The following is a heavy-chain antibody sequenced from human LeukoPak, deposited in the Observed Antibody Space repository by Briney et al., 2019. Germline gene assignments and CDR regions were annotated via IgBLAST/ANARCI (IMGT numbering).Heavy chain of an antibody. V-gene: IGHV4-38-2*01. CDR1: GYSISSGYY. CDR2: IYHSGST. CDR3: ARAAYGSGSYDVDY. Sequence: KPSETLSLTCAVSGYSISSGYYWGWIRQPPGKGLEWIGSIYHSGSTYYNPFLKSRVTISVDTSKNQFSLKLSSVTAADTAVYYCARAAYGSGSYDVDYWGQGTLVTVSS. J-gene: IGHJ4*02. D-gene: IGHD3-10*01.